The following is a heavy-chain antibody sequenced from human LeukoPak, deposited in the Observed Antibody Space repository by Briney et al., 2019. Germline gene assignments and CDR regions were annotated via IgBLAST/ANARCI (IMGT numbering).Heavy chain of an antibody. V-gene: IGHV3-74*01. D-gene: IGHD5-18*01. CDR3: ARGRGYSYGPDAFDI. CDR2: IKGDGFSK. Sequence: PGGSLRLSCAASDSTFSDSWMHWVRQAPGRGLVWVSCIKGDGFSKTYADSVKGRFTISRDNSKNTLYLQMNSLRAEDTAVYYCARGRGYSYGPDAFDIWGQGTMVTVSS. J-gene: IGHJ3*02. CDR1: DSTFSDSW.